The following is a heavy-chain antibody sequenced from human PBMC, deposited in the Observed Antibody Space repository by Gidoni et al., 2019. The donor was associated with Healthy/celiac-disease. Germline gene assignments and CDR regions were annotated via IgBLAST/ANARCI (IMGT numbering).Heavy chain of an antibody. CDR2: INHSGST. V-gene: IGHV4-34*01. CDR1: GVFFSGYY. CDR3: ARWGDYGSGSYSSYYFDY. Sequence: QVQLQQWGAGLLKPSETLSLTCAVYGVFFSGYYWSGIRQPPGKGLEWIGEINHSGSTNYNPSLKGRVTISVDTSKNQFSLKLSSVTAADTAVYYCARWGDYGSGSYSSYYFDYWGQGTLVTVSS. J-gene: IGHJ4*02. D-gene: IGHD3-10*01.